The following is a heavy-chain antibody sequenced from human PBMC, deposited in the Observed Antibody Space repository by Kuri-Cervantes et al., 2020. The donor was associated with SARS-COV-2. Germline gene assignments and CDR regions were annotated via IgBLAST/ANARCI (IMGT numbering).Heavy chain of an antibody. V-gene: IGHV3-30*18. CDR2: ISDDGKKK. J-gene: IGHJ4*02. CDR3: AKDHFGVHDF. CDR1: GFNFSTTD. D-gene: IGHD2-21*01. Sequence: GGSLRLSCTASGFNFSTTDMHWVRQTPGKGLEWVAVISDDGKKKKCVASGKGRFTISRDNSQNTLYLQVKSLKSEDTAMYYCAKDHFGVHDFWGQGTLVTVSS.